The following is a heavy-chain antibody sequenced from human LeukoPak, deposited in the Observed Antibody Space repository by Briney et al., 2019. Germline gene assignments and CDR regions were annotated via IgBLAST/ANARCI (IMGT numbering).Heavy chain of an antibody. J-gene: IGHJ4*02. Sequence: PSVTVSLTCTVSGGSFSSSSYYWSWIRQPPGKGLEWIGEINHSGSSNYNPSLKSRVTISVDTSKNQFSLKLSSVTAADTAVYYCALPARYGDYEFDYWGQGTLVTVS. D-gene: IGHD4-17*01. V-gene: IGHV4-39*07. CDR1: GGSFSSSSYY. CDR2: INHSGSS. CDR3: ALPARYGDYEFDY.